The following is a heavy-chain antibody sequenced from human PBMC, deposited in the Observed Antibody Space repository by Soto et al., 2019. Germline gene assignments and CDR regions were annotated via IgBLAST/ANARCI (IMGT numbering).Heavy chain of an antibody. V-gene: IGHV1-2*02. D-gene: IGHD2-15*01. CDR3: ATRKLPGPGSAFDL. CDR2: INLNSGGA. Sequence: QAQLVSSGAEVKKPGASVKVSCKASGHTFTGYYFHWVRQVPGQGLEWVGWINLNSGGAIYAKNFQGRVTMTRDTTISTAYLELSSLRSDDTAMYYCATRKLPGPGSAFDLWGQGTMVTVSS. CDR1: GHTFTGYY. J-gene: IGHJ3*01.